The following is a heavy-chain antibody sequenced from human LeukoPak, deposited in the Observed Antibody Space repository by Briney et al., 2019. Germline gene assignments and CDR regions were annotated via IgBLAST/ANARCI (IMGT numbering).Heavy chain of an antibody. D-gene: IGHD3-10*01. Sequence: PGGSLRLSCTVSGFTVSSNSMSWVRQAPGKGLEWVSFIYSDNTHYSDSVKGRFTISRDNSKNTLYLQMNSLRAEDTALYYCARVGPSYGSGSYYNYYYYMDVWGKGTTVTVSS. J-gene: IGHJ6*03. CDR3: ARVGPSYGSGSYYNYYYYMDV. CDR1: GFTVSSNS. V-gene: IGHV3-53*01. CDR2: IYSDNT.